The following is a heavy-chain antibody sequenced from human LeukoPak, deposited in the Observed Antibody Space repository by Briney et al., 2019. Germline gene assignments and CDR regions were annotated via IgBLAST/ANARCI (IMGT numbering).Heavy chain of an antibody. CDR2: IRYDGSNE. Sequence: GGSLRLSCAASGFSFSGYGMHWVRQGPGKGLEWVAFIRYDGSNEHYADSVKGRFTISRDKYKNTLSLQMNGLRVEDTAVYYCAKVMPPGRIRFYSYYMDVWGKGTTVTVS. D-gene: IGHD2-15*01. CDR1: GFSFSGYG. CDR3: AKVMPPGRIRFYSYYMDV. J-gene: IGHJ6*03. V-gene: IGHV3-30*02.